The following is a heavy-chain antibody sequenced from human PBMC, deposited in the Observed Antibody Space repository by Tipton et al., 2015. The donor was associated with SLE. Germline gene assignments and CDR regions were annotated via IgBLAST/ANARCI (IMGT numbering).Heavy chain of an antibody. D-gene: IGHD3-22*01. CDR1: GFTFSGYS. CDR2: ISSSSSYI. V-gene: IGHV3-21*03. Sequence: GSLRLSCAASGFTFSGYSMNWVRQAPGKGLEWVSSISSSSSYIYYADSVKGRFTISRDNAKNSLYLQMISLRAEDTAVYYCARGPHYYDSSGYYSGYWGQGTLVTVSS. J-gene: IGHJ4*02. CDR3: ARGPHYYDSSGYYSGY.